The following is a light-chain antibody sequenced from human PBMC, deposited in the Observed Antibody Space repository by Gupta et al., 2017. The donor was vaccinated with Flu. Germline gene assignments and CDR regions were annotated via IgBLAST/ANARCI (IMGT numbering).Light chain of an antibody. CDR1: KLETKY. V-gene: IGLV3-1*01. J-gene: IGLJ2*01. Sequence: SYELTQPPSVSVSPGQTGSITCSGDKLETKYVSWYQQKSGQSPVLVIFQDAKRPSGIPERFSASTSENTATLTIRGAQSLDEADYYCQAWDSSSGVVFGGGTKLTVL. CDR3: QAWDSSSGVV. CDR2: QDA.